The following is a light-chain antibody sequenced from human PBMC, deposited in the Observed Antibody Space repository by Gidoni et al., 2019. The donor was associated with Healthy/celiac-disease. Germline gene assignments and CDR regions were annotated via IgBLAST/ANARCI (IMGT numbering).Light chain of an antibody. CDR2: DVS. J-gene: IGLJ2*01. CDR3: SSYTSSSTPVV. Sequence: QSALTHPASVSASPGQSITISCTVTSSDVGGYNDVSWYQQPPGKAPKLMIYDVSTRTSGVSNRFAGSKTGKTASLTISGLQAEDEADYYCSSYTSSSTPVVFGGGTKLTVL. V-gene: IGLV2-14*01. CDR1: SSDVGGYND.